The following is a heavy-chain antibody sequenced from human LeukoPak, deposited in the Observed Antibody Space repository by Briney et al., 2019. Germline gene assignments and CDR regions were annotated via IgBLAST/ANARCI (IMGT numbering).Heavy chain of an antibody. J-gene: IGHJ4*02. CDR3: ARDTRAAAGTCSDY. V-gene: IGHV3-48*03. CDR2: ISSSGSTI. D-gene: IGHD6-13*01. Sequence: PGGSLRLSCAASGFTFSSYEMNWVRQAPGKGLEWVSYISSSGSTIYYADSVKGRFTISRDNAKNSLYLQMNSLRAEDTAVYYCARDTRAAAGTCSDYWGQGTLVTVSS. CDR1: GFTFSSYE.